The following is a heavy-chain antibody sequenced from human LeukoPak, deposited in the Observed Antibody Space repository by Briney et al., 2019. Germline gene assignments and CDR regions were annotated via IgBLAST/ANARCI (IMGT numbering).Heavy chain of an antibody. CDR2: ITSSSSFI. D-gene: IGHD2-15*01. Sequence: GGSLRLSCAASGFTFRSYSMNWVRQAPGKGLEWVCSITSSSSFIYHAESMKGRFTISRDNAKNSLYLQMNSLSAEDTAVYYCARDMPGRDCSGGSCYGYGLDVWGQGTTVIVSS. CDR3: ARDMPGRDCSGGSCYGYGLDV. J-gene: IGHJ6*02. CDR1: GFTFRSYS. V-gene: IGHV3-21*01.